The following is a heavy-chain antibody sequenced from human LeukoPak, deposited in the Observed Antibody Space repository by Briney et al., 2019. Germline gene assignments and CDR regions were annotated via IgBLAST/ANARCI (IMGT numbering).Heavy chain of an antibody. CDR3: ARYGCSSTSCFYYYYYYMDV. Sequence: SETLSLTCTVSGGSISSSSYYWGWIRQPPGKGLEWIGSIYHSGSTYYNPSLKSRVTISVDTSKNQFSLKLSSVTAANTAVYYCARYGCSSTSCFYYYYYYMDVWGKGTTVTVSS. CDR1: GGSISSSSYY. CDR2: IYHSGST. J-gene: IGHJ6*03. V-gene: IGHV4-39*07. D-gene: IGHD2-2*01.